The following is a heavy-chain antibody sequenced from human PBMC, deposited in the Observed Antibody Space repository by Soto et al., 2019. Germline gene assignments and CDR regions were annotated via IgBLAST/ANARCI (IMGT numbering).Heavy chain of an antibody. Sequence: GGSLRLSCASSVFTFISYSMSWVRQAPGEGLEWVSGFRTSGDGGTTYYADSVKGRFTISRDNSKNMLFLQMNSLRAEDTAIYYCAKKVNSGPGSQYFDYWGQGTLVTVSS. V-gene: IGHV3-23*01. CDR3: AKKVNSGPGSQYFDY. D-gene: IGHD3-10*01. CDR2: FRTSGDGGTT. CDR1: VFTFISYS. J-gene: IGHJ4*02.